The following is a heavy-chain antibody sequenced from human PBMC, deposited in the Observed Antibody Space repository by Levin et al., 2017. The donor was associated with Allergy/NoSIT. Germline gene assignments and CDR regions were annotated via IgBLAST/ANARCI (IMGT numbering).Heavy chain of an antibody. CDR3: ARGEVGAGGNAFDI. Sequence: SETLSLTCTVSGGSISSGDYYWSWIRQPPGKGLEWIGYIYYSGSTYYNPSLKSRVTISVDTSKNQFSLKLSSVTAADTAVYYCARGEVGAGGNAFDIWGQGTMVTVSS. CDR2: IYYSGST. V-gene: IGHV4-30-4*01. J-gene: IGHJ3*02. D-gene: IGHD1-26*01. CDR1: GGSISSGDYY.